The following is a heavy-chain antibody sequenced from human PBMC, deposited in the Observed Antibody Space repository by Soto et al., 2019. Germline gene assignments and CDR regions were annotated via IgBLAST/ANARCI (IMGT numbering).Heavy chain of an antibody. CDR2: IYYSGST. Sequence: SETLSLTCTVSGGSSSSGDYYWSWIRQPPGKGLEWIGYIYYSGSTYYNPSLKSRVTISVDTSKNQFSLKLSSVTAADTAVYYCARREILAHIDYWGQGTLVTVSS. V-gene: IGHV4-30-4*01. CDR1: GGSSSSGDYY. J-gene: IGHJ4*02. CDR3: ARREILAHIDY.